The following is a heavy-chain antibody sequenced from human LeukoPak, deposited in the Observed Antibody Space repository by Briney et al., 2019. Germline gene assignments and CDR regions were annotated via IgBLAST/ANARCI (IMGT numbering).Heavy chain of an antibody. Sequence: SGGSLRLSCAASGFTFSGSAMHWVRQASGKGLEWVGRIRSKANSYATAYAASVKGRFTISRDDSKNTAYLQMNSLKTEDTAVYYCTRHVAAADTYYGMDVWGQGTTVTVSS. CDR1: GFTFSGSA. CDR2: IRSKANSYAT. D-gene: IGHD6-13*01. V-gene: IGHV3-73*01. J-gene: IGHJ6*02. CDR3: TRHVAAADTYYGMDV.